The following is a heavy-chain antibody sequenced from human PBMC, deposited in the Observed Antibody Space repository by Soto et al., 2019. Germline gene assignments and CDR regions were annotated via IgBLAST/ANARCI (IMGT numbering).Heavy chain of an antibody. CDR2: VSGDGRDI. J-gene: IGHJ3*01. D-gene: IGHD3-10*01. V-gene: IGHV3-33*01. CDR3: SGRINKAAGGAFDV. CDR1: GFPFSWAG. Sequence: QVQLVQSGGGAVLPGNSLRLSCAASGFPFSWAGMHWLRQTPGKGLEWVAVVSGDGRDIDYAESVRGRFSISRDNPKSKLFLQMDNLGVQKTAIYLWSGRINKAAGGAFDVWGQGTQVIVSS.